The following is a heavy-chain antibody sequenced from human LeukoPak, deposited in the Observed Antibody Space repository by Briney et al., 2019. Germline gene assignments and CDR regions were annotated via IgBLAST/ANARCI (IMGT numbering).Heavy chain of an antibody. V-gene: IGHV3-23*01. D-gene: IGHD4-23*01. CDR2: ISTTGDNT. J-gene: IGHJ6*02. Sequence: GGSLRLSCAASGFTFSGYAMNWVRQAPGKGLEWVSAISTTGDNTDYADSVKGRLTISRDNSKNTLYLQMDSLSAEDTAVYYCAKDHYGGNHYYFGMDVWGQGTTVTVSS. CDR1: GFTFSGYA. CDR3: AKDHYGGNHYYFGMDV.